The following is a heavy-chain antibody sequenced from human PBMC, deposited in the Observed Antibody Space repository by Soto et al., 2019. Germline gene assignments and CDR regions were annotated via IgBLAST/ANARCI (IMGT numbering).Heavy chain of an antibody. Sequence: QVQLVQSGAEVKKPGSSVKVSCKASGGTFSRYTFTWVRQAPGQGLEWMGRIIPILDIPNYAQNFQGRVTITAARSTSRAYRELSSLRSDDTAVYYCASHFTGVRVLGTAPPGGDNYGWDVWGQGTTVTVSS. CDR2: IIPILDIP. CDR1: GGTFSRYT. D-gene: IGHD2-21*02. V-gene: IGHV1-69*02. CDR3: ASHFTGVRVLGTAPPGGDNYGWDV. J-gene: IGHJ6*02.